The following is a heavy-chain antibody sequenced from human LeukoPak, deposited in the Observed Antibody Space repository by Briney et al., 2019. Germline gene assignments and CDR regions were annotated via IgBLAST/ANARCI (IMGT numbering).Heavy chain of an antibody. J-gene: IGHJ4*02. Sequence: ASVEVSCKASGYTFTSYGISWVRQAPGQGLEWMGWINPNSGGTNYAQRFQDRVTMTRDTSISTASMELSRLTSDDTAVYYCARGLLHDYDERGYYRQGVFDYWGRGALVTVSS. CDR2: INPNSGGT. CDR1: GYTFTSYG. CDR3: ARGLLHDYDERGYYRQGVFDY. V-gene: IGHV1-2*02. D-gene: IGHD4/OR15-4a*01.